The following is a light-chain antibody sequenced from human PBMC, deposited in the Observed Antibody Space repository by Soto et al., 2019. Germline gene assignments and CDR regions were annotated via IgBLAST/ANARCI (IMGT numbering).Light chain of an antibody. CDR2: DAS. CDR3: QKRSSSIT. V-gene: IGKV3-11*01. J-gene: IGKJ5*01. Sequence: PGERATLSCRASQSVSSSLAWYQQKPGQAPRLLIYDASNTATGIPARFSGSGSGTDFTLTISSLEPEDFAIYYCQKRSSSITFGQGTRLETK. CDR1: QSVSSS.